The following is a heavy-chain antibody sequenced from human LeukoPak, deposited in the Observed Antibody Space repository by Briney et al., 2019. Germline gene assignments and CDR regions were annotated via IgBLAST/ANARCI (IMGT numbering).Heavy chain of an antibody. CDR3: AKSDYGVGFDN. D-gene: IGHD4-17*01. CDR2: ISGSGGGT. CDR1: GFTITPYA. J-gene: IGHJ4*02. Sequence: PGGSLRLSCAASGFTITPYAMNWVRQAPGKGLEWVSAISGSGGGTYYADSVKGRFTISRDTSKNTLYLQMNSLRAEDTAVYYCAKSDYGVGFDNWGQGTLVTVSS. V-gene: IGHV3-23*01.